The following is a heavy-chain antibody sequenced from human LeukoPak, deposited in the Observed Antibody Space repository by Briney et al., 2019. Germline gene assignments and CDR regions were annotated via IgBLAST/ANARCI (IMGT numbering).Heavy chain of an antibody. V-gene: IGHV1-18*01. D-gene: IGHD6-13*01. CDR2: ISAYNGNT. CDR1: GYTFTSYG. CDR3: ARDGNLAAAGISVPFFDY. J-gene: IGHJ4*02. Sequence: ASVKVSCKASGYTFTSYGISWVRQAPGQGLEWMGWISAYNGNTNYAQKLQGRVTMTTDTSTSTAYMELRSLRSDDTAVYYCARDGNLAAAGISVPFFDYWGQGTLVTVSS.